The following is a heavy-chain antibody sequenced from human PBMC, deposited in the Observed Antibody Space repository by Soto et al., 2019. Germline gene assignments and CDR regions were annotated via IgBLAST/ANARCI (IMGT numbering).Heavy chain of an antibody. CDR3: ARDGRVGATTGYCDY. CDR2: IWYDGSNK. V-gene: IGHV3-33*01. CDR1: GFTFSSYG. D-gene: IGHD1-26*01. J-gene: IGHJ4*02. Sequence: QVQLVESGGGVVQPGRSLRLSCAASGFTFSSYGMHWVRQAPGKGLEWVAVIWYDGSNKYYADSVKGRFTISRDNSKNTRYLQMNSLRAEETAVYYGARDGRVGATTGYCDYWGQGTLVTVSS.